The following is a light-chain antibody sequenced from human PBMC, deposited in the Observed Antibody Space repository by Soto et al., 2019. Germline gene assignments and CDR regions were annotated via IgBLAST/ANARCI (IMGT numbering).Light chain of an antibody. J-gene: IGKJ4*01. V-gene: IGKV3-20*01. CDR3: QQYGTSALT. CDR1: QSVSSSY. CDR2: GTS. Sequence: IVLTQSPGTLSLSPGERATLSCRASQSVSSSYLVWNQQRPGQPPRLLIYGTSNRAAGISDRFSGSGSGTDFTLTIYRLEPGDSAVYYCQQYGTSALTFGGGTKV.